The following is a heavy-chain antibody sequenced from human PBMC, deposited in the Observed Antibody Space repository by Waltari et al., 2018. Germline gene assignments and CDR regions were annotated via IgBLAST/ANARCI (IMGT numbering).Heavy chain of an antibody. CDR3: ARLPTKYFDSLGWGFFDQ. Sequence: HVQLQESGPGLVKPSETLSHTCSVSGDFPSDYHWPWIRQAPGTGLEWIAYRRNTGATKCTPSLESRVTLSADTSKKQFSLRLTSVTAADTAVYFCARLPTKYFDSLGWGFFDQWGQGILVTVSS. V-gene: IGHV4-59*08. D-gene: IGHD3-9*01. CDR2: RRNTGAT. J-gene: IGHJ4*02. CDR1: GDFPSDYH.